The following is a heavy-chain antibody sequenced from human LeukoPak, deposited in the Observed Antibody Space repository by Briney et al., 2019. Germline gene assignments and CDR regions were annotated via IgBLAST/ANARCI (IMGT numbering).Heavy chain of an antibody. Sequence: GGSLRLSCAASGFTFSSYGMHWVRQAPGKGLEWVAVIWYDGSNKYYADSVKGRFTISRDNSKNTLYLQMNSLRAEDTAVYYCARQRSSTWWFNYWGQGTLVTVSS. CDR2: IWYDGSNK. V-gene: IGHV3-33*01. D-gene: IGHD6-13*01. CDR3: ARQRSSTWWFNY. CDR1: GFTFSSYG. J-gene: IGHJ4*02.